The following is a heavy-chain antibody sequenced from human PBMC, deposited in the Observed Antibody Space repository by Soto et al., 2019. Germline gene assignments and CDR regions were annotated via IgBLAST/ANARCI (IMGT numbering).Heavy chain of an antibody. CDR1: GYTFTSYY. CDR3: AREAGILWFGEFGLFDP. CDR2: INPSGGST. V-gene: IGHV1-46*01. D-gene: IGHD3-10*01. Sequence: QVQLVQSGAEVKKPGASVKVSCKASGYTFTSYYMHWVRQAPGQGLEWMGIINPSGGSTSYAQKFQGRVTMTRDMFTSTVYVERSSLRSEDTAVYYCAREAGILWFGEFGLFDPWGQGNLVTVSS. J-gene: IGHJ5*02.